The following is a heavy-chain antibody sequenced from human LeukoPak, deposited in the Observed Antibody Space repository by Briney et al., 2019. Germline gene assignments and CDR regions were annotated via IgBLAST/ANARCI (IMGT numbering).Heavy chain of an antibody. CDR3: ARDTIFGAFDI. J-gene: IGHJ3*02. Sequence: GASVKVSCKASGYTFTGYYMHWVRQAPGQGLEWMGRINPNSGSTNYAQKFQGRVTMTRDTSISTAYMELSRLRSDDTAVYYCARDTIFGAFDIWGQGTMVTVSS. CDR1: GYTFTGYY. CDR2: INPNSGST. V-gene: IGHV1-2*06. D-gene: IGHD3-3*01.